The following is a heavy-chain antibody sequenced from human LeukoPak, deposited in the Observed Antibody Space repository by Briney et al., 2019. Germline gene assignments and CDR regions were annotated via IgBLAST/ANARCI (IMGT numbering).Heavy chain of an antibody. V-gene: IGHV3-23*01. J-gene: IGHJ4*02. Sequence: GGSLRLSCAASGFTFSSYAMSWVRQAPGKGLEWVSAISGSGGSTYYADSVKGRFTISRDNSKNTLYLQMNSLRAEDTAVYYCAKDRQLGIAAAGMMDYWGQGTLVTVSS. D-gene: IGHD6-13*01. CDR2: ISGSGGST. CDR1: GFTFSSYA. CDR3: AKDRQLGIAAAGMMDY.